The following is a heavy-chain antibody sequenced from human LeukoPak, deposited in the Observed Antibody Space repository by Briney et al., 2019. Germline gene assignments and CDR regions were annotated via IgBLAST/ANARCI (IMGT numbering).Heavy chain of an antibody. Sequence: SETLSLACAVSGGSISSSIWWSWVRQPPGKGLEWIGEIYHSGSTNYNPSLKSRVTISVDKSKNQFSLKLSSVTAADTAVYYCARGSELSVTGAFDIWGQGTMVTVSS. CDR3: ARGSELSVTGAFDI. V-gene: IGHV4-4*02. D-gene: IGHD4-17*01. CDR1: GGSISSSIW. CDR2: IYHSGST. J-gene: IGHJ3*02.